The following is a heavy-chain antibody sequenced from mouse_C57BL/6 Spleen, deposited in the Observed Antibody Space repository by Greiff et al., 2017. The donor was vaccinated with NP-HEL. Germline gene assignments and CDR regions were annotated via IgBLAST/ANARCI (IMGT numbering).Heavy chain of an antibody. J-gene: IGHJ2*01. CDR1: GYTFTSYW. CDR3: ARIKKLVATYFDY. D-gene: IGHD1-1*01. V-gene: IGHV1S81*02. CDR2: TNPTNGRT. Sequence: VQLQQSGAELVKAGASVKMSCKASGYTFTSYWMHWVKQRLGQGLEWFAETNPTNGRTYYNEKFKSKATLTVDKSSSTAYMLLSGPTFEDPAVYYCARIKKLVATYFDYWGQGTTLTVSS.